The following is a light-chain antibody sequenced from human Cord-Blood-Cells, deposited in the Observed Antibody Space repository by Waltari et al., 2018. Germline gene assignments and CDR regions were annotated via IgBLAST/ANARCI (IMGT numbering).Light chain of an antibody. CDR3: QQSYSTPRT. Sequence: DIQMTQSPSSLSASVGDRVPITCRASQSISSYLNWYQQKPGKAPKPLIYAASSLQSGVPSRCSGSGSGTDFTLTISSLQPEDFATYYCQQSYSTPRTFGQGTKVEIK. J-gene: IGKJ1*01. CDR1: QSISSY. V-gene: IGKV1-39*01. CDR2: AAS.